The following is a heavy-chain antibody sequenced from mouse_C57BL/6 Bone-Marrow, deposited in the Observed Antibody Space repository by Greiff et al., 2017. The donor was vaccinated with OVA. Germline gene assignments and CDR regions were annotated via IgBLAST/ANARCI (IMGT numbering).Heavy chain of an antibody. J-gene: IGHJ1*03. CDR2: IDPENGDT. CDR3: TSRGYWYFDV. CDR1: GFNIKDDY. V-gene: IGHV14-4*01. Sequence: EVQGVESGAELVRPGASVKLSCTASGFNIKDDYMHWVKQRPEQGLEWIGWIDPENGDTEYASKFQGKATITADTSSNTAYLQLSSLTSEDTAVYYCTSRGYWYFDVWGTGTTVTVSS.